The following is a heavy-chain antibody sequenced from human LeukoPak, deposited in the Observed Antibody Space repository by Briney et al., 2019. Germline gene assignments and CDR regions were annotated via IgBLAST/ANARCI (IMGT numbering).Heavy chain of an antibody. V-gene: IGHV4-39*07. Sequence: NASETLSLTCTVSGDSITGYHWEWIRQPPGKGLEWIGNIYYTGNTYYNASLKSRVTISVDTSKNQFSLKVISMTAADTAVYYCTKSDGYGLIRICGRGTMVTVSS. CDR1: GDSITGYH. CDR2: IYYTGNT. J-gene: IGHJ3*02. CDR3: TKSDGYGLIRI. D-gene: IGHD3-10*01.